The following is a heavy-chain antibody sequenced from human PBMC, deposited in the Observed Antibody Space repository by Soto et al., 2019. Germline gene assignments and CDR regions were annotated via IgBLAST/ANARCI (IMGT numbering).Heavy chain of an antibody. CDR1: GFTFDDYA. J-gene: IGHJ6*02. CDR3: AKDEGSNYYYYGMDV. V-gene: IGHV3-9*01. Sequence: EVQLVESGGGLVQPGRSLRLSCAASGFTFDDYAMHWVRQAPGKGLEWVSGISWNRGSIGYADSVKGGFTISRDNAKNSLYLQMNSLRAEDTALYYCAKDEGSNYYYYGMDVWGQGTTVTVSS. CDR2: ISWNRGSI. D-gene: IGHD3-10*01.